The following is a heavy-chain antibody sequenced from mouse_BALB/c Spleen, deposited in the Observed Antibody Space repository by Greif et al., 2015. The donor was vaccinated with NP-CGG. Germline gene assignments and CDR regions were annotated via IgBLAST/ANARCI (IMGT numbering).Heavy chain of an antibody. CDR3: AREGYDGEFAY. J-gene: IGHJ3*01. Sequence: VQLQQSGPELVKPGASVKMSCKASGYTFTSYVMHWVKQKPGQGLEWIGYINPYNDGTKYNEKFKGKATLTSDKSSSTAYIELSSLTSEDSAVYYCAREGYDGEFAYWGQGTLVTVSA. CDR1: GYTFTSYV. V-gene: IGHV1-14*01. D-gene: IGHD2-2*01. CDR2: INPYNDGT.